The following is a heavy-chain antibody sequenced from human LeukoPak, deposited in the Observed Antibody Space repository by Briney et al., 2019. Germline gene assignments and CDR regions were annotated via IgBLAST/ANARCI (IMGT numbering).Heavy chain of an antibody. D-gene: IGHD2-2*01. CDR3: AREVDCSSTSCADAFDI. Sequence: ASVKVSCKASGGTFSSYAISWVRQAPGQGLEWMGWINPNSGGTNYAQKFQGRVTMTRDTSISTAYMELSRLRSDDTAVYYCAREVDCSSTSCADAFDIWGQGTMVTVSS. CDR1: GGTFSSYA. CDR2: INPNSGGT. J-gene: IGHJ3*02. V-gene: IGHV1-2*02.